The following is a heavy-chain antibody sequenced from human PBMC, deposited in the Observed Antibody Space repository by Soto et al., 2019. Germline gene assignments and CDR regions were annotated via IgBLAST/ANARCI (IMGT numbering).Heavy chain of an antibody. CDR1: GGSISSGGYY. Sequence: PSETLSLTCTVSGGSISSGGYYWSWIRQHPGKGLEWIGYIYYSGSTYYNPSLKSRVTISVDTSKNQFSLKLSSVTAADTAVYYCAKYGSGRRANWFDPWGQGTLVTVSS. V-gene: IGHV4-31*03. D-gene: IGHD3-10*01. CDR2: IYYSGST. J-gene: IGHJ5*02. CDR3: AKYGSGRRANWFDP.